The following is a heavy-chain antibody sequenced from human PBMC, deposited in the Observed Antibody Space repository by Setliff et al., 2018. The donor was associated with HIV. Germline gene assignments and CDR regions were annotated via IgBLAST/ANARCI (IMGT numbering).Heavy chain of an antibody. CDR1: GGSFTAYY. CDR3: ATIRLTMVRGIPNWFDP. Sequence: SETLSLTCAVYGGSFTAYYWTWIRQPPGKGLEWIGEIHHGGSTNYMPSLRNRVTISVDTSKNQFSLNLSSVTAADTAVYYCATIRLTMVRGIPNWFDPWGQGTLVTVSS. CDR2: IHHGGST. D-gene: IGHD3-10*01. J-gene: IGHJ5*02. V-gene: IGHV4-34*01.